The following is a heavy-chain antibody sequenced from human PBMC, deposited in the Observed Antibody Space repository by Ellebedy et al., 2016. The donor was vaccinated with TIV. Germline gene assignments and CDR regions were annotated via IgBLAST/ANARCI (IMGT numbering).Heavy chain of an antibody. CDR2: ISSSSSYI. D-gene: IGHD3-10*01. CDR1: GFTFSSYS. V-gene: IGHV3-21*01. CDR3: AREVVTMVRGSDY. Sequence: GESLKISXAASGFTFSSYSMNWVRQAPGKGLEWVSSISSSSSYIYYADSVKGRFTISRDNAKNSLYLQMNSLRAEDTAVYYCAREVVTMVRGSDYWGQGTLVTVSS. J-gene: IGHJ4*02.